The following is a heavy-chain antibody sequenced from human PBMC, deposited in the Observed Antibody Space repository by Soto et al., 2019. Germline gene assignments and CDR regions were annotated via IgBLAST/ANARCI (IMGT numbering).Heavy chain of an antibody. J-gene: IGHJ4*02. CDR3: ARDRGRDGYNLAVDY. CDR2: IYYSGST. V-gene: IGHV4-61*01. D-gene: IGHD5-12*01. Sequence: QVQLQESGPGLVKPSETLSLTCTVSGGSVSSGSYFWNCIRQPPGKGLEWIGYIYYSGSTNYNPSLKSRVTISVETSKNQFSLQLSSLAAADTAVYYCARDRGRDGYNLAVDYWGQGTLGTVSS. CDR1: GGSVSSGSYF.